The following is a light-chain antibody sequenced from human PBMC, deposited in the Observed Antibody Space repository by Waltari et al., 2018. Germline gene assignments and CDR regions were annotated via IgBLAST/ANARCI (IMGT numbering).Light chain of an antibody. V-gene: IGKV3-15*01. CDR2: GAS. CDR3: QQYNDWPPWT. Sequence: EIVMTQSPASLSLSPGERATLSCRASQSVTCNLAWYQQKPGQAPRLLIYGASTRAAGIPVRFSGSGSGTEFTLTVSGPQSEDFAIYYCQQYNDWPPWTFGQGTKVEIK. CDR1: QSVTCN. J-gene: IGKJ1*01.